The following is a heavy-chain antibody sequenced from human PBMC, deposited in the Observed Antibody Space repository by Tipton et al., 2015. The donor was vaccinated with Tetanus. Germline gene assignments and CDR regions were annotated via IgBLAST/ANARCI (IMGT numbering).Heavy chain of an antibody. Sequence: SLRLSCTASGFTFSNFAMSWVRQAPGKGLEWVSTISGSGDYTYYADSVKGQFTISRDNSKNTLSLQMNSLRADDTAVYYCAKGGSHSGGWSDYLDSWGQGTLVTVSS. D-gene: IGHD6-13*01. V-gene: IGHV3-23*01. CDR1: GFTFSNFA. CDR2: ISGSGDYT. CDR3: AKGGSHSGGWSDYLDS. J-gene: IGHJ4*02.